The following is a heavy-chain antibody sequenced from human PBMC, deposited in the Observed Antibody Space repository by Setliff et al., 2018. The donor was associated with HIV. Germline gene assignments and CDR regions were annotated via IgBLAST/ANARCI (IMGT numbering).Heavy chain of an antibody. J-gene: IGHJ4*02. CDR1: GGSFNNKP. CDR2: ISPILGEP. D-gene: IGHD6-19*01. CDR3: VTAQWTVVLPAPRETHFDS. Sequence: ASVKVSCKTAGGSFNNKPISWVRQAPGQGLEWMGGISPILGEPNYAPSFQGRVTITADYSTDTAQIELRSLRSDDTAVYYCVTAQWTVVLPAPRETHFDSWGQGTLVTVSS. V-gene: IGHV1-69*10.